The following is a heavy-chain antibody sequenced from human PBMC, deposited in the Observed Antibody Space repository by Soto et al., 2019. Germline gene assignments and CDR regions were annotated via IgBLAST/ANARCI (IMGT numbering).Heavy chain of an antibody. J-gene: IGHJ6*02. CDR1: GFTSDDYA. V-gene: IGHV3-49*04. D-gene: IGHD3-3*01. CDR2: ATSQAFGGTT. Sequence: GGSLRLSCTFSGFTSDDYALTWVRQAPGKGLEWVAFATSQAFGGTTDYSASVKGRFTISRDDSTTVAYLQMNSLQTEDTAIYYCTRDGDFYGMDVWGQGTTVTVSS. CDR3: TRDGDFYGMDV.